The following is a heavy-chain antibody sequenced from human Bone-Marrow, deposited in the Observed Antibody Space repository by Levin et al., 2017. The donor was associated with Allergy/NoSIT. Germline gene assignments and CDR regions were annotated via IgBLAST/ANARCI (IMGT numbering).Heavy chain of an antibody. CDR2: IYHGGRT. CDR1: GLIVSSNY. V-gene: IGHV3-53*01. CDR3: ARDRYGDPTF. J-gene: IGHJ4*02. Sequence: PGGSLRLSFAASGLIVSSNYMSWVRQAPGKGLEWVSVIYHGGRTYYADSVKGRFTISRDDSKNTLYLQMNSLRAEDTAMYFCARDRYGDPTFWGQGTLVTVSS. D-gene: IGHD4-17*01.